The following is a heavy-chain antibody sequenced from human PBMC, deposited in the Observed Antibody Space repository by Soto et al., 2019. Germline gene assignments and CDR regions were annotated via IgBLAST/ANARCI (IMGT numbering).Heavy chain of an antibody. Sequence: QVQLQESGPGLVKPSQTLSLTCTVSGGSISSGDYYWIWIRQPPGKGLEWIGYIYSSGTTYHNPSLKSRVTISVDTSKTQFSLKLSSVTAADPAVEYCARSRNSDYVPQYCGQGTLVTVSS. J-gene: IGHJ4*02. CDR3: ARSRNSDYVPQY. CDR1: GGSISSGDYY. CDR2: IYSSGTT. D-gene: IGHD4-4*01. V-gene: IGHV4-30-4*01.